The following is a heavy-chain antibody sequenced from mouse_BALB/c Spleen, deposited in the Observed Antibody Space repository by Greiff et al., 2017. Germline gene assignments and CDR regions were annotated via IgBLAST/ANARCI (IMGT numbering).Heavy chain of an antibody. CDR1: GYTFTSYT. CDR2: INPSSGYT. D-gene: IGHD1-1*01. Sequence: QVHVKQSGAELARPGASVKMSCKASGYTFTSYTMHWVKQRPGQGLEWIGYINPSSGYTNYNQKFKDKATLTADKSSSTAYMQLSSLTSEDSAVYYCARNYGSSFLYYYAMDYWGQGTSVTVSS. V-gene: IGHV1-4*01. CDR3: ARNYGSSFLYYYAMDY. J-gene: IGHJ4*01.